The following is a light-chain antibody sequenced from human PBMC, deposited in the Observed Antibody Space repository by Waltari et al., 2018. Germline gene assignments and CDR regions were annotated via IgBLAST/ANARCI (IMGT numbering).Light chain of an antibody. CDR1: ALAKKY. CDR2: QDV. Sequence: SYDLTQSPSVSVSPGQPASIPCSGHALAKKYVCWYQQKPGQSPVLLIYQDVRRPSEIPERFSGSNSGNTATLTISGTQPMDEADYYCQVWDSGAAGVFGTGTKVTVL. J-gene: IGLJ1*01. V-gene: IGLV3-1*01. CDR3: QVWDSGAAGV.